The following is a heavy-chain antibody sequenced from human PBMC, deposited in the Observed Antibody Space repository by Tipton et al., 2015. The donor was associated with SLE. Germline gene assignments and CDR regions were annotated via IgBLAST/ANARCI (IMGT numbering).Heavy chain of an antibody. Sequence: GLVKPSETLSLRCSVSGDHISNYYWSWVRQPPGQGLEWIGYIYYSGSTNYNPSLKSRATISVDRSKSQFSLNLISVTAADTAVYYCARDFGYSYGYDALDIWGQGTMVTVSS. J-gene: IGHJ3*02. V-gene: IGHV4-59*01. CDR3: ARDFGYSYGYDALDI. D-gene: IGHD5-18*01. CDR1: GDHISNYY. CDR2: IYYSGST.